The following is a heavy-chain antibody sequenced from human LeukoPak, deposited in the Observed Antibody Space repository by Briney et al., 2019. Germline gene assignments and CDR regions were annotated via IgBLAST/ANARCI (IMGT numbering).Heavy chain of an antibody. CDR2: IYWDDDK. J-gene: IGHJ4*02. CDR1: GFSLSTSGVG. CDR3: AHRGMATLDY. D-gene: IGHD5-24*01. V-gene: IGHV2-5*02. Sequence: SGPTLVNPTQTLTLTCTFSGFSLSTSGVGVGWIRQPPGKALEWLALIYWDDDKRYSPSLKSRLTITKVTSKNQVVLTMTNMDPVDTATYYCAHRGMATLDYWGQGTLVTVSS.